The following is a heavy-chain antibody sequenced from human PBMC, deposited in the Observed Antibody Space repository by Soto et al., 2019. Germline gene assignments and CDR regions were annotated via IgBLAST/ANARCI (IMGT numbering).Heavy chain of an antibody. Sequence: GGSLRLSCAASGFTFSNYFMHWVRQVPGEGLVWVSRMNGDGKTISYADSVKGRFTISRDNAKNTLYLQMNSLRVEDTAVYYCARTYVPGIAGFDPWGQGTLVTVSS. CDR2: MNGDGKTI. J-gene: IGHJ5*02. D-gene: IGHD1-1*01. V-gene: IGHV3-74*01. CDR1: GFTFSNYF. CDR3: ARTYVPGIAGFDP.